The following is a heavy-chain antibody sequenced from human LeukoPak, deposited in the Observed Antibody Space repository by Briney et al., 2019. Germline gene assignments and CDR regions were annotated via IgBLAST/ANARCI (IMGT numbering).Heavy chain of an antibody. Sequence: SETLSLTCTVSGGSISSYYWSWIRQPPGKGLEWIGYIYYSGSTNYNPSLKSRVTISVDTSKNQFSLKLSSVTAADTAVYYCARVAAAGTPANWGQGTLVTVSS. J-gene: IGHJ4*02. D-gene: IGHD6-13*01. V-gene: IGHV4-59*01. CDR2: IYYSGST. CDR1: GGSISSYY. CDR3: ARVAAAGTPAN.